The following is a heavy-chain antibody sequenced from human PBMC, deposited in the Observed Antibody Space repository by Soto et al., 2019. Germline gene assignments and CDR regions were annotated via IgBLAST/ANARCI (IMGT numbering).Heavy chain of an antibody. D-gene: IGHD3-10*01. CDR2: ISYDGSNK. V-gene: IGHV3-30-3*01. J-gene: IGHJ4*02. Sequence: QVQLVESGGGVVQPGRSLRLSCAASGFTFSSYAMHWVRQAPGKGLEWVAVISYDGSNKYYADSVKGRFTISRDNSKNTLYLQMNSLRAEDTAVYYCARFYGSGSYYPETYYFDYWGQGTLVTVSS. CDR1: GFTFSSYA. CDR3: ARFYGSGSYYPETYYFDY.